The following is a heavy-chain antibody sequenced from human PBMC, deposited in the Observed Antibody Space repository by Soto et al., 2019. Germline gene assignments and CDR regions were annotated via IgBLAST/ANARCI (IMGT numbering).Heavy chain of an antibody. CDR3: ARQRTTVVTQAYFDH. CDR2: IYYSGRT. CDR1: GESISSSSYY. J-gene: IGHJ4*02. Sequence: LSLTCIVSGESISSSSYYWGWIRQPPGKGLEWIGSIYYSGRTYYNPSFKSRVTISIDTSENQFSLKLSSVTATDTAVYYCARQRTTVVTQAYFDHWGQGALVTVSS. V-gene: IGHV4-39*01. D-gene: IGHD2-21*02.